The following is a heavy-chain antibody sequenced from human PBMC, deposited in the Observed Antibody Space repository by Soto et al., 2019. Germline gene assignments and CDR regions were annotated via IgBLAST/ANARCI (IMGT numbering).Heavy chain of an antibody. Sequence: QVQLVQSGAEVKKPGASVKVSCMASGYTFTSYDINWVRQATGQGLEWMGWMNPNSGNTGYAQKFQGRVTMTRNTSISTAYMELSSLRSEDTAVYYCARYRAIGDYYYYYMDVWGKGTTVTVSS. J-gene: IGHJ6*03. CDR3: ARYRAIGDYYYYYMDV. CDR2: MNPNSGNT. D-gene: IGHD2-21*01. V-gene: IGHV1-8*01. CDR1: GYTFTSYD.